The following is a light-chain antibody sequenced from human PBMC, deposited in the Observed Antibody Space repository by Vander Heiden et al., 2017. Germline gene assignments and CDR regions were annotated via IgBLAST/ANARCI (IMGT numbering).Light chain of an antibody. Sequence: IVLTQSPGTLSLSPGERATLSCGASQSVSNNYLAWYQQKPGQAPRLLIYDSSTRATDIPDRFSGSGSETDFTLTISTLEPDDFGVYYCQQYAKSIGSFGQGTKLEI. CDR3: QQYAKSIGS. CDR2: DSS. J-gene: IGKJ2*03. CDR1: QSVSNNY. V-gene: IGKV3-20*01.